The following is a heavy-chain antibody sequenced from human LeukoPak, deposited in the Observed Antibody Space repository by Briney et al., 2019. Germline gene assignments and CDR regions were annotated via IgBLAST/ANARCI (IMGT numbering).Heavy chain of an antibody. D-gene: IGHD1-1*01. J-gene: IGHJ4*02. V-gene: IGHV3-23*01. CDR3: AKKDHQTGTTYDY. Sequence: GGSLRLSCAGSGFPFSSHGMNWVRQAPGKGLEWVSGISPGGGPTYYADSVKGRFTISRDDPKNTLDLQMENLRAEDTAVYYCAKKDHQTGTTYDYWGQGTLVTVSS. CDR1: GFPFSSHG. CDR2: ISPGGGPT.